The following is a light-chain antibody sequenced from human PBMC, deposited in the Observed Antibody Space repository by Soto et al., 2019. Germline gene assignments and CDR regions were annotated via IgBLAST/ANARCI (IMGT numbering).Light chain of an antibody. CDR1: QSVSSN. CDR3: QQYNNWPPWT. J-gene: IGKJ1*01. Sequence: EIVMTQSPATLSMSPGERATLSCRTSQSVSSNLAWYQQKPGQAPRLLIYGASTRAPGIPARFSGSGSGTELTLTISSLQSEDFAVYYCQQYNNWPPWTFGQGTKVEIK. CDR2: GAS. V-gene: IGKV3-15*01.